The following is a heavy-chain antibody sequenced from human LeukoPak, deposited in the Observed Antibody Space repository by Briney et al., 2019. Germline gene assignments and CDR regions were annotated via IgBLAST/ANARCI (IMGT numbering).Heavy chain of an antibody. V-gene: IGHV4-34*01. D-gene: IGHD3-3*01. J-gene: IGHJ6*04. CDR2: IYHTGST. Sequence: SETLSLTCAVYGGTFSGYYWSWIRQSPAKGLEWIGQIYHTGSTNYNPSLESRVTISLDTPNNQFSLKLTSGTAADTAVYYCARDDFGVALGGVWGKGTTVTVSS. CDR3: ARDDFGVALGGV. CDR1: GGTFSGYY.